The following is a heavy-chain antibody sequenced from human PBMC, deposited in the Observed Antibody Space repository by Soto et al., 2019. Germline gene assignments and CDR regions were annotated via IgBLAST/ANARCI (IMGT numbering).Heavy chain of an antibody. CDR2: ISGSGGST. J-gene: IGHJ4*02. D-gene: IGHD3-22*01. CDR1: GFTFSSYA. CDR3: ARFRYDIKYFDY. V-gene: IGHV3-23*01. Sequence: GGSLRLSCAASGFTFSSYAMSWVRQAPGKGLEWVSAISGSGGSTYYADSVKGRFTISRDNSKNTLYLQMNSLRAEDTAVYYCARFRYDIKYFDYWGQGTLVTVSS.